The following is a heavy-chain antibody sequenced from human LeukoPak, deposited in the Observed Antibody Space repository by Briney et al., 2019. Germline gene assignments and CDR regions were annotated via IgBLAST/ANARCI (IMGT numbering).Heavy chain of an antibody. Sequence: ASVKVSCKASGYSFTGYFIHWVRQAPGQGLEWMGWINPNSGGTNYAQKFQGRVTMTRDTSISTAYMELSSLRSDDTAVYYCARDSLAAVVDFWGRGTLVTVSS. V-gene: IGHV1-2*02. CDR2: INPNSGGT. J-gene: IGHJ4*02. D-gene: IGHD2-15*01. CDR1: GYSFTGYF. CDR3: ARDSLAAVVDF.